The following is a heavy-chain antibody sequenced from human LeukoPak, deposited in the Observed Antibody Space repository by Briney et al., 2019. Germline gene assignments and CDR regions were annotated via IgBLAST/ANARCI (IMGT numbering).Heavy chain of an antibody. D-gene: IGHD3-22*01. Sequence: GGSLRLSCAASGFTFSSYGMHWVRQAPGKGLEWVAAIWYDGSNKYYADSVKGRFTISRDNSKNTLYLQMNSLRAEDTAVYYCARDRSGYYLDYWGQGTLVTVSS. V-gene: IGHV3-33*01. CDR1: GFTFSSYG. CDR3: ARDRSGYYLDY. CDR2: IWYDGSNK. J-gene: IGHJ4*02.